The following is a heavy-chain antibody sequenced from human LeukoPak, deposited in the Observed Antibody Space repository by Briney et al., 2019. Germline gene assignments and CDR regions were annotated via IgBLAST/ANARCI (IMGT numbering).Heavy chain of an antibody. CDR1: GYTFTNYY. V-gene: IGHV1-2*02. D-gene: IGHD3/OR15-3a*01. Sequence: ASVKVSCKASGYTFTNYYVHWVRQAPGQGLEWMGWIDSNSGDTDYARKFQGRVTMTRDTSISTAYTELSSLTPDDTATYYCSRGDWEDYWGQGTLVTVSS. J-gene: IGHJ4*02. CDR3: SRGDWEDY. CDR2: IDSNSGDT.